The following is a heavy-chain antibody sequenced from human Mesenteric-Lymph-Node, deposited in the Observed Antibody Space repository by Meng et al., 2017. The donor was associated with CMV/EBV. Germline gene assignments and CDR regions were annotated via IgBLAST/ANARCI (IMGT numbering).Heavy chain of an antibody. J-gene: IGHJ5*02. CDR3: ARPHYYGSGSSPWFDP. V-gene: IGHV4-39*01. Sequence: QVQLRESCLGLVKPSETLSLTCTVSGGSISSYYWGWIRQPPGKGLEWIGSIYYSGSTYYNPSLKSRVTISVDTSKNQFSLKLSSVTAADTAVYYCARPHYYGSGSSPWFDPWGQGTLVTVSS. CDR1: GGSISSYY. D-gene: IGHD3-10*01. CDR2: IYYSGST.